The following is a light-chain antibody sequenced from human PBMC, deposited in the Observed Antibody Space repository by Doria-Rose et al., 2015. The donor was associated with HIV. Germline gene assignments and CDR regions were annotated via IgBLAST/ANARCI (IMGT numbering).Light chain of an antibody. J-gene: IGKJ1*01. Sequence: EIAMTQSPGTLSLSPGERATLSCRASQSFSSTYLAWYQQKPGQAPSLLIYDGSTSATGIPDRFSASGSGTDFTLTINRLEPEDFALYYCRQYGTSWTFGQGTKVEI. CDR1: QSFSSTY. V-gene: IGKV3-20*01. CDR2: DGS. CDR3: RQYGTSWT.